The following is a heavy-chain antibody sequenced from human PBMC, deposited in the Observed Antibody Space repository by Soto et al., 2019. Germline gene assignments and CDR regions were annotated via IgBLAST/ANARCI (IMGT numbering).Heavy chain of an antibody. Sequence: SEALALTSSISGDSFSSAGSYWGWIRQVPGGGVEWIGHGFNSATTRYSPPLRTRLTMSIDRYANLFSMKLCSVTGADSAIYYCGRGFAGSGGPAVWGQGTLVTVSS. J-gene: IGHJ4*02. CDR2: GFNSATT. CDR3: GRGFAGSGGPAV. V-gene: IGHV4-31*03. CDR1: GDSFSSAGSY. D-gene: IGHD3-10*01.